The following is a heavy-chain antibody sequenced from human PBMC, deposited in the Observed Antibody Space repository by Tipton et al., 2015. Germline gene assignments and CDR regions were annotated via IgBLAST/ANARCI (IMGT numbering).Heavy chain of an antibody. CDR2: IRGGGGLS. CDR1: GFSINTHA. V-gene: IGHV3-23*01. D-gene: IGHD3-10*01. CDR3: ARDIWGVTGMDV. Sequence: SLRLSCAASGFSINTHAMSWVRQAPGKGLEWVSEIRGGGGLSFSADSVKGRFTISRDNSNNTVYLQMNSLRAEDTAIYYCARDIWGVTGMDVWGQGTTVTVSS. J-gene: IGHJ6*02.